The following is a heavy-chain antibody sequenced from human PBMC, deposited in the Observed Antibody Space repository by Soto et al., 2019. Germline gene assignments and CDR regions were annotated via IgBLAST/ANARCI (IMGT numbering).Heavy chain of an antibody. Sequence: ESGGGLVQPGGSLRLSCAVSGFSVSSTFMNWVRQATGKGLEWVAVIHSGGNTFYGDSVKGRFTIARDNSKNMAYLQMTSLRGDDTAVYFCARALVNTPPRTFDYCGQGTLVTVSS. V-gene: IGHV3-66*01. D-gene: IGHD3-9*01. CDR1: GFSVSSTF. CDR3: ARALVNTPPRTFDY. J-gene: IGHJ4*02. CDR2: IHSGGNT.